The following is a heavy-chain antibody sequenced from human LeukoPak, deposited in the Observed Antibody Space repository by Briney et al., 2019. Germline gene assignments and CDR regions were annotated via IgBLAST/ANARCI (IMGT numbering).Heavy chain of an antibody. Sequence: GGSLRLSCAASGFTLSNYAMSWVRQAPGKGLEWVSAISGSGGNTYYADSVKGRFTISRDDSKNTLYLQMDSLRVEDMAVYYCAKLDYGGNGDYWGQGTLVTVSS. D-gene: IGHD4-23*01. J-gene: IGHJ4*02. V-gene: IGHV3-23*01. CDR3: AKLDYGGNGDY. CDR2: ISGSGGNT. CDR1: GFTLSNYA.